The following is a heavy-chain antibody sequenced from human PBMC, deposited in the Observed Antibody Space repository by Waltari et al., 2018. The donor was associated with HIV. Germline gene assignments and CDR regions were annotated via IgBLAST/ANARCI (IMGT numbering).Heavy chain of an antibody. D-gene: IGHD6-19*01. CDR2: INQSGTT. CDR3: ARHRFTRGNSAWYFLY. J-gene: IGHJ4*02. V-gene: IGHV4-34*02. Sequence: QVRLQQWGAGLLKPSETLSLTCAVYGGSFSNSSLPWICQTPEKGLEGIGEINQSGTTDYNPSLKRRLTMSIDTSKNQFSLKLNSVTAADTAVYYCARHRFTRGNSAWYFLYWGQGTHVTVSS. CDR1: GGSFSNSS.